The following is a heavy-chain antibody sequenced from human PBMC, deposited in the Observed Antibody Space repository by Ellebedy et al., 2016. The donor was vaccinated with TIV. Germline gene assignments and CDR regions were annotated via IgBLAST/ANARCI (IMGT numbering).Heavy chain of an antibody. Sequence: MPSETLSLTCSVSGGSISSHYWRRILQPPGQGLGWIGEVNQSGSTNYNPSLKSRVTISVDTSKNHFSLKLSPVTAADTAVYYCARDPYCGGDCSNDAFVIWGQGTMVTVSS. CDR1: GGSISSHY. D-gene: IGHD2-21*02. V-gene: IGHV4-59*11. J-gene: IGHJ3*02. CDR2: VNQSGST. CDR3: ARDPYCGGDCSNDAFVI.